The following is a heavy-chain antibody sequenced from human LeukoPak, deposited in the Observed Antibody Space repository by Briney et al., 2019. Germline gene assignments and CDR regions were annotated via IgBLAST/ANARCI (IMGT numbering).Heavy chain of an antibody. Sequence: SETLSPTCTVSGDSISDYYWNWIRQPAGKGLEWIGRIYTRGGTTYNPSLKSRVTMSLDTSKTQFSLRLTSVTAADTAVYYCARDSIGISTPGADWGPGTLVAVSS. CDR1: GDSISDYY. D-gene: IGHD6-13*01. CDR2: IYTRGGT. V-gene: IGHV4-4*07. CDR3: ARDSIGISTPGAD. J-gene: IGHJ4*02.